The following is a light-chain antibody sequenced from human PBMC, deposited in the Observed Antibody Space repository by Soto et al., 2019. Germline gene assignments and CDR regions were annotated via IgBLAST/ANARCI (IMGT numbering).Light chain of an antibody. V-gene: IGLV2-8*01. CDR1: SSDVGGYNY. J-gene: IGLJ2*01. CDR3: SSYAASNNFYFV. CDR2: EVT. Sequence: QSALTQPPSASGSPGQSVPISCTGTSSDVGGYNYVSWYQQYPGRAPKLMIYEVTKRPSGVPDRFSGSKSGNTASLTVSGLQAEDEADYYGSSYAASNNFYFVFGGGTKLTVL.